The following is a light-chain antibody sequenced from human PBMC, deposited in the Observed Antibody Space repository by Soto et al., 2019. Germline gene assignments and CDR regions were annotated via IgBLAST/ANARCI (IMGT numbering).Light chain of an antibody. CDR2: GAS. CDR1: QSVSSN. J-gene: IGKJ1*01. Sequence: EIVMTQSPATLSVSPGERATLSCRASQSVSSNLAWYQQKPGQAPRLLIYGASIRATGVPARFSGSGSGTEFTLTISSLQSEDFALYYCQQYNNWPATFGQGTKVDIK. CDR3: QQYNNWPAT. V-gene: IGKV3-15*01.